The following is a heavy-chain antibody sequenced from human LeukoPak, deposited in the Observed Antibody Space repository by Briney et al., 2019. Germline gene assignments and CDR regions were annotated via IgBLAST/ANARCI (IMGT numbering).Heavy chain of an antibody. D-gene: IGHD5-24*01. CDR3: AKGGSIGTIYYLDY. V-gene: IGHV3-23*01. Sequence: PLGSLRHSCAASGFTFSFYAMSWVRQAPGKGLEWVSSISGSGSNTYYADSVRGRFTRSRDNSKNTLYMQVNSLRAEDTAIYYCAKGGSIGTIYYLDYWGQGALVTVSS. J-gene: IGHJ4*02. CDR2: ISGSGSNT. CDR1: GFTFSFYA.